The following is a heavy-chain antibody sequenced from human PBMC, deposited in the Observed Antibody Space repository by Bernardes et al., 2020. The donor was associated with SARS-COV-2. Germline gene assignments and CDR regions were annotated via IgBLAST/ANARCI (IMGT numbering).Heavy chain of an antibody. CDR3: SGDPGLGGGGYYSYNYHHGVDV. V-gene: IGHV4-59*12. D-gene: IGHD3-22*01. CDR2: VPHSGIS. CDR1: GGSISNYY. Sequence: SETLSLTCTVSGGSISNYYCSWIRQPPGKGLEWIGYVPHSGISNYNSSLQSRVTISVYTSMNQFSLMLTSVTDADTAVYYCSGDPGLGGGGYYSYNYHHGVDVWGQGTSVTVSS. J-gene: IGHJ6*02.